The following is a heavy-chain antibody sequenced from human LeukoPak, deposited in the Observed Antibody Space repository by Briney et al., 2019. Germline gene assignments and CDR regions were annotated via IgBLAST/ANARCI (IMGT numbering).Heavy chain of an antibody. V-gene: IGHV3-20*04. CDR2: INWNGGST. D-gene: IGHD4-17*01. CDR3: ARVYGDYDY. CDR1: GFTFSSYA. J-gene: IGHJ4*02. Sequence: GGSLRLSCAASGFTFSSYAMHWVRQAPGKGLEWVSGINWNGGSTGYADSVKGRFTISRDNAKNSLYLQMNSLRAEDTALYYCARVYGDYDYWGQGTLVTVSS.